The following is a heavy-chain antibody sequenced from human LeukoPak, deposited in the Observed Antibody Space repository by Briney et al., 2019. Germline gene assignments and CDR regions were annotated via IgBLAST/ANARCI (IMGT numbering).Heavy chain of an antibody. J-gene: IGHJ4*02. D-gene: IGHD5-24*01. CDR3: AKEGRSLQTY. CDR2: IKEDGTET. Sequence: GGSLRLSCSASGFMFSSNWMSWVRLAPGKGLEWVANIKEDGTETYYVDSVKGRFTISRDNAKNSLYLQMNSLRVEDTAVYYCAKEGRSLQTYWGQGTLVTVSS. V-gene: IGHV3-7*03. CDR1: GFMFSSNW.